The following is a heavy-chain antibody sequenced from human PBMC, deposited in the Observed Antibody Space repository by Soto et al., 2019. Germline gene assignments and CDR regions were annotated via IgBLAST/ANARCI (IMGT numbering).Heavy chain of an antibody. D-gene: IGHD6-13*01. CDR1: GFTFRNHG. Sequence: QVQLVESGGGVVQPGRSLRLSCAASGFTFRNHGMHWVRQAPGTGLEWVAVIWYDGTNKYYADSVKGRFTISRDNSKNTLHLQMNSLRAEDTAVYYCARDAASRQCDFWGQGIMVTVSS. V-gene: IGHV3-33*01. CDR3: ARDAASRQCDF. J-gene: IGHJ4*02. CDR2: IWYDGTNK.